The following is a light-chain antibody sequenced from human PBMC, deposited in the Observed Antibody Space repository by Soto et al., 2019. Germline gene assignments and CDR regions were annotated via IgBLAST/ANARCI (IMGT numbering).Light chain of an antibody. V-gene: IGKV3D-15*01. Sequence: EIVMTQSPATLSVSPGERATFSCRASQSVSSSLAWHQQKPGQPPRLLIYGASTRATGIPARFSGSGSGTDFTLTISSLQSEDFAVYYCQQYKNWPRTFGQGTKVDIK. CDR3: QQYKNWPRT. CDR1: QSVSSS. J-gene: IGKJ1*01. CDR2: GAS.